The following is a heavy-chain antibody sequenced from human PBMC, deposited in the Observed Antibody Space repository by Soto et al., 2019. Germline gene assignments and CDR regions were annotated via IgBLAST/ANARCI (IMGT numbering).Heavy chain of an antibody. CDR1: GGSISSYY. Sequence: SETLSLTCTVSGGSISSYYWSWIRQPPGKGLEWIGYIYYSGSTNYNPSLKSRVTISVDTSKNQFSLKLSSVTAADTAVYYCARQDSSGVVIPYFQHWGQGTLVTVSS. V-gene: IGHV4-59*08. D-gene: IGHD3-3*01. J-gene: IGHJ1*01. CDR2: IYYSGST. CDR3: ARQDSSGVVIPYFQH.